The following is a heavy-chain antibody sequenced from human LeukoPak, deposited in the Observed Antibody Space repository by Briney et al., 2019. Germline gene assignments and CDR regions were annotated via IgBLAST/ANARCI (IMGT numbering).Heavy chain of an antibody. V-gene: IGHV4/OR15-8*02. Sequence: SETLSLTCGGSGGSISGTNWWSWVRQPPPQGLEWIGEISLAGQTNYNPSLHGRVTMSLDKSSTQPSLHLTSAPAADTATYFCSRESGPFCPFGYWGQGTLVIVSS. J-gene: IGHJ4*02. CDR2: ISLAGQT. CDR1: GGSISGTNW. CDR3: SRESGPFCPFGY. D-gene: IGHD1-26*01.